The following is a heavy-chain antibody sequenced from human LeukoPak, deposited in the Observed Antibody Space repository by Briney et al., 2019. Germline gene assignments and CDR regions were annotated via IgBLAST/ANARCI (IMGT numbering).Heavy chain of an antibody. J-gene: IGHJ4*02. CDR1: GFTFSNYG. CDR3: ASDSQNLNSDY. Sequence: GGSLRLSCTASGFTFSNYGMSWVRQAPGKGLEWVANIKEDGSEKFYVDSVKGRFIISRDNAKNSLYLQMNSLRAEDTAVYYCASDSQNLNSDYWGQGTLVTVSS. V-gene: IGHV3-7*04. CDR2: IKEDGSEK. D-gene: IGHD3-9*01.